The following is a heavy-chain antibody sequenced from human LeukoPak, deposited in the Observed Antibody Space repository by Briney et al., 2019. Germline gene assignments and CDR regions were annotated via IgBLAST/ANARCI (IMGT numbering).Heavy chain of an antibody. Sequence: SETLSLTCTVSGGSISSSSYYWGWIRQPPGKGLEWIGSIYYSGSTYYNPSLKSRVTISVDTSKNQFSLKLSSVTAADTAVYYCARQMITFGGVIAPWWFDPWGQGTLVTVSS. CDR2: IYYSGST. CDR3: ARQMITFGGVIAPWWFDP. CDR1: GGSISSSSYY. D-gene: IGHD3-16*02. V-gene: IGHV4-39*01. J-gene: IGHJ5*02.